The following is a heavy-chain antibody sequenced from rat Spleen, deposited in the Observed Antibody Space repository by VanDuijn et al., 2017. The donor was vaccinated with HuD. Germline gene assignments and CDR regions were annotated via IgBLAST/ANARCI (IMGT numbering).Heavy chain of an antibody. CDR3: ARRGNSVFWNFDF. CDR2: ISTGGGST. V-gene: IGHV5-25*01. Sequence: EVQLVGTGGGLVQPGRSLKLSCAASGFIFSRSAMAWVRQAPTKGLEWVAYISTGGGSTYYRDSVKGRFSISRDDAKSTLYLQMDSLRSEDTATYYCARRGNSVFWNFDFWGPGTMVSVSS. D-gene: IGHD4-4*01. CDR1: GFIFSRSA. J-gene: IGHJ1*01.